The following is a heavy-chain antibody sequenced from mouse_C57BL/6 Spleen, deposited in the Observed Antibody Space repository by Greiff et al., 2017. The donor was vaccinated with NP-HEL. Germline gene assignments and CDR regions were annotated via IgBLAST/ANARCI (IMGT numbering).Heavy chain of an antibody. CDR2: IRNKANGYTT. CDR3: ARPPYYSNPAWFAY. J-gene: IGHJ3*01. D-gene: IGHD2-5*01. CDR1: GFTFTDYY. V-gene: IGHV7-3*01. Sequence: VQLKESGGGLVQPGGSLSLSCAASGFTFTDYYMSWVRQPPGKALEWLGFIRNKANGYTTEYSASVKGRFTISRDNSQSILYLQMNALRAEDSATYYCARPPYYSNPAWFAYWGQGTLVTVSA.